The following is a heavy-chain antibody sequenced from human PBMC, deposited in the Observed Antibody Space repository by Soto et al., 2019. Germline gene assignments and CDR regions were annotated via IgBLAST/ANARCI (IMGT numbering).Heavy chain of an antibody. CDR3: ARHSGYDYVFDY. J-gene: IGHJ4*02. Sequence: QVQLVQSGTEVKKPGASVKVSYKASGYTFIGYYIRWVRQAPGQGLEWVGWINPNSGGTTYAQKFQGRVTMTRDTSISTAFMELSRLKSDDTAVYFCARHSGYDYVFDYWGQGTPVTVSS. V-gene: IGHV1-2*02. D-gene: IGHD5-12*01. CDR2: INPNSGGT. CDR1: GYTFIGYY.